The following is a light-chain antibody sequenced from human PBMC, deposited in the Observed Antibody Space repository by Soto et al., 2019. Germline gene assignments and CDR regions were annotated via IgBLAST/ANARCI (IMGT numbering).Light chain of an antibody. CDR3: QHYDNSPPSVT. J-gene: IGKJ3*01. CDR1: QNIHNH. Sequence: EKLMSQSPATLSVSPGERVTLSCRASQNIHNHMSWFLQKPGQTPRLLIYDAIIRAADVPARFSGSWSGTDFTLTISRLEPEDFALYYCQHYDNSPPSVTFGPGTKVDIK. CDR2: DAI. V-gene: IGKV3-15*01.